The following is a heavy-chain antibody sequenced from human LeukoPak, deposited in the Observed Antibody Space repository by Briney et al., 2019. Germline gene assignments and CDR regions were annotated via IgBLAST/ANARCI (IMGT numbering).Heavy chain of an antibody. J-gene: IGHJ6*03. V-gene: IGHV4-4*09. CDR1: GCTISSYY. D-gene: IGHD6-6*01. CDR3: ARHQYSSSSAYYYMYV. Sequence: SETLSLTCPVSGCTISSYYWSWIRQPPGKGLEWIGYIYTSGSTNYNLSLKSRVTISVDTSNNQFSLKLSAVTATDTAVYYCARHQYSSSSAYYYMYVWGKGTTVTVSS. CDR2: IYTSGST.